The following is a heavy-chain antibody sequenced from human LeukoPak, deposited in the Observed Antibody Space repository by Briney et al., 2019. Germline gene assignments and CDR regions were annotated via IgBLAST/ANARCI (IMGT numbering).Heavy chain of an antibody. CDR2: IYYSGST. J-gene: IGHJ6*03. V-gene: IGHV4-61*05. Sequence: SETLSLTCTVSGGSISSSSYYWGWIRQPPGKGLEWIGYIYYSGSTNYNPSLKSRVTISVDTSKNQFSLKLSSVTAADTAVYYCARGVRPRIAVLLYYYYYYMDVWGKGTTVTVSS. D-gene: IGHD6-19*01. CDR1: GGSISSSSYY. CDR3: ARGVRPRIAVLLYYYYYYMDV.